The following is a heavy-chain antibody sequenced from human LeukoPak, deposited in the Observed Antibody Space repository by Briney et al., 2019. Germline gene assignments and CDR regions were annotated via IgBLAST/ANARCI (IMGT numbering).Heavy chain of an antibody. CDR2: IYSSGST. J-gene: IGHJ4*02. CDR3: VREGYCTDSVCFTFDY. CDR1: GGSISSYY. D-gene: IGHD2-8*01. Sequence: PSETLSLTCTVSGGSISSYYWSWIRQPAGKGLERIGRIYSSGSTDYNPSLKSRVTMSVDTSKNQFSLKLSSVTAADTAVYYCVREGYCTDSVCFTFDYWGQGTLVTVSS. V-gene: IGHV4-4*07.